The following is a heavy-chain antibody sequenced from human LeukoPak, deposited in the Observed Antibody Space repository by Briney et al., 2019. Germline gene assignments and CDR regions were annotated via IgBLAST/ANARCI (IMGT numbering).Heavy chain of an antibody. Sequence: SVKVSCKASGYTFTGYYMHWVRQAPGQGLEWMGWINPNSGGTNYAQKFQGWVTMTRDTSISTAYMELSRLRSDDTVVYYCARDPSSGWYVFDYWGQGTLLTVSS. J-gene: IGHJ4*02. V-gene: IGHV1-2*04. CDR1: GYTFTGYY. CDR3: ARDPSSGWYVFDY. D-gene: IGHD6-19*01. CDR2: INPNSGGT.